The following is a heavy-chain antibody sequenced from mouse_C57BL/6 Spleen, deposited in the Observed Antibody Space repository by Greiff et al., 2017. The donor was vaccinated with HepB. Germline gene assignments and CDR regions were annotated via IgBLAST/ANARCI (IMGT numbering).Heavy chain of an antibody. Sequence: QVQLQQPGAELVRPGSSVKLSCKASGYTFTSYWMHWVKQRPIQGLEWIGNIDPSDSETHYNQKFKDKATLTVDKSSSTAYMQLSSLTSEDSAVYYCAREGLVPSFDYWGQGTTLTVSS. J-gene: IGHJ2*01. D-gene: IGHD6-1*01. CDR1: GYTFTSYW. CDR3: AREGLVPSFDY. V-gene: IGHV1-52*01. CDR2: IDPSDSET.